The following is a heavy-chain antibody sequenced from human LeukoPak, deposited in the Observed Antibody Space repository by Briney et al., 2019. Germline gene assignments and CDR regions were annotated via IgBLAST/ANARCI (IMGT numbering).Heavy chain of an antibody. CDR2: INHSGST. V-gene: IGHV4-34*01. D-gene: IGHD3-9*01. J-gene: IGHJ3*02. CDR1: GGSFSGYY. Sequence: SETLSLTCAVYGGSFSGYYWSWIRQPPGKGLEWIGEINHSGSTNYNPSLKSRVTISVDTSKIQFSLKLSSVTAADTAVYYCARVLRYFDWLLPYDAFDIWGQGTMVTVSS. CDR3: ARVLRYFDWLLPYDAFDI.